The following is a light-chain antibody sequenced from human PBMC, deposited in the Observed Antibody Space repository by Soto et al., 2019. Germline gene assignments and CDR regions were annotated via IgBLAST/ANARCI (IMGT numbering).Light chain of an antibody. CDR1: QTVSSSY. CDR3: QQYGGSPPYT. CDR2: GAS. Sequence: EIVLTQSPGTLSLSPGDRATLSCRASQTVSSSYLAWYQQTPGQAPRLLIYGASSRATGIPDRFSGSGSGTEFTLTISRLEPEDFAVYYCQQYGGSPPYTFGRGTKLEI. J-gene: IGKJ2*01. V-gene: IGKV3-20*01.